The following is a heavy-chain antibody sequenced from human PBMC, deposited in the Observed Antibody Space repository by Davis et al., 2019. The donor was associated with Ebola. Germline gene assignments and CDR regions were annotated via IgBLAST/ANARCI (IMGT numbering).Heavy chain of an antibody. Sequence: GESLKISCAASGFTFSSYAMSWVRQAPGKGLEWVATISGSGGSTYYADSVKGRFILSRDSPKDMLSLQMDSLRAKDTAVYFCARVFSCINGVCQPPNWGSTDYHYMDVLGNGTMVTVSS. V-gene: IGHV3-23*01. D-gene: IGHD2-8*01. CDR3: ARVFSCINGVCQPPNWGSTDYHYMDV. J-gene: IGHJ6*03. CDR2: ISGSGGST. CDR1: GFTFSSYA.